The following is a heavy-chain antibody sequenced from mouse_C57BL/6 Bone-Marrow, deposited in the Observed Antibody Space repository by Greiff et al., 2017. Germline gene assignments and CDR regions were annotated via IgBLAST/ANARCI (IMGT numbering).Heavy chain of an antibody. CDR1: GYTFTSYG. CDR2: IYPRSGNT. J-gene: IGHJ2*01. CDR3: ARDRVYYFDY. D-gene: IGHD3-2*01. V-gene: IGHV1-81*01. Sequence: VKLQESGAELARPGASVKLSCKASGYTFTSYGISWVKQRTGQGLEWIGEIYPRSGNTYYNEKFKGKATLTADKSSSTAYMELRSLTSEDSAVDFCARDRVYYFDYWGQGTTLTVSS.